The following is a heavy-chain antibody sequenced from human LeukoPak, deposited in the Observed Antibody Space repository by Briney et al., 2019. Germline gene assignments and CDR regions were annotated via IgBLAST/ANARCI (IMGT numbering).Heavy chain of an antibody. J-gene: IGHJ4*02. CDR3: AKDPIATIVVVITLDY. CDR1: GFTFSSYA. V-gene: IGHV3-23*01. D-gene: IGHD3-22*01. Sequence: PGGSLRLSCAASGFTFSSYAMSWVRQAPGKGLEWVSAISGSGGSTYYADSVKGRFTISRDNSKNTLYLQMNSLRAEDTAVYYCAKDPIATIVVVITLDYWGQGTLVTLSS. CDR2: ISGSGGST.